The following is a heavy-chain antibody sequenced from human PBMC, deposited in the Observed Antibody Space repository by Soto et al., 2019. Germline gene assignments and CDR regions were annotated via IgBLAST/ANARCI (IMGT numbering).Heavy chain of an antibody. J-gene: IGHJ5*02. CDR2: IYHSGST. V-gene: IGHV4-4*02. Sequence: SETLSLTCAVSGGSISSSNWWSWVRQPPGKGLEWIGEIYHSGSTNYNPSLKSRVTISVDKSKNQFSLKLSSVTAADTAVYYCARVVFGYNWNLNWFDPWGQGTLVTVSS. CDR1: GGSISSSNW. D-gene: IGHD1-20*01. CDR3: ARVVFGYNWNLNWFDP.